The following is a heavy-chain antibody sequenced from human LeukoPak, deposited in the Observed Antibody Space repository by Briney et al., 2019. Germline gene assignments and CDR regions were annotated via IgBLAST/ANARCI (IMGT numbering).Heavy chain of an antibody. Sequence: SETLSLTCTVYGGSISSYYWSWIRQPPGKGLEWIGCIYYSGSTNYNPSLKSRVTISVDTSKNQFSLKLSSVTAADTAVYYCARDLGFWSGYYTYNWFDPWGQGTLVTVSS. V-gene: IGHV4-59*01. D-gene: IGHD3-3*01. CDR3: ARDLGFWSGYYTYNWFDP. CDR2: IYYSGST. J-gene: IGHJ5*02. CDR1: GGSISSYY.